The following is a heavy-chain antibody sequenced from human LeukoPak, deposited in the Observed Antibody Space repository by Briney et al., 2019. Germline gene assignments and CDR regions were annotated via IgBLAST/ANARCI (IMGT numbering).Heavy chain of an antibody. Sequence: GASVKVSCKASGYTFTGHYMHWVRQAPGQGLEWMGIINPPGGNTIYAQKFQGRVTMTRDTSTSTVYMDLSSLRSEDTAVYYCARGGTTVVNYSYYYYMDVWGRGTTVTISS. CDR1: GYTFTGHY. V-gene: IGHV1-46*01. CDR2: INPPGGNT. CDR3: ARGGTTVVNYSYYYYMDV. J-gene: IGHJ6*03. D-gene: IGHD1-14*01.